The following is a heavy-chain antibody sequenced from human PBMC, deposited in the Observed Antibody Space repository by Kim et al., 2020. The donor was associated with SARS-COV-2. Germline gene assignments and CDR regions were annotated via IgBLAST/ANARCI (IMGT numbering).Heavy chain of an antibody. J-gene: IGHJ6*02. CDR2: ISYDGSNK. Sequence: GGSLRLSCAASGFTFSSYAMHWVRQAPGKGLEWVAVISYDGSNKYYADSVKGRFTISRDNSKNTLYLQMNSLRVEDTAVYHCARALGGGYYYGMDVWGQGPTVTVSS. CDR1: GFTFSSYA. V-gene: IGHV3-30*04. D-gene: IGHD3-16*01. CDR3: ARALGGGYYYGMDV.